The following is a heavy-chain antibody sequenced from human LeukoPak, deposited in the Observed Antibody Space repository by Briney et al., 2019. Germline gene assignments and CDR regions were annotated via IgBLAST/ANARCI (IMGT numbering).Heavy chain of an antibody. D-gene: IGHD2-15*01. V-gene: IGHV1-2*06. J-gene: IGHJ6*03. Sequence: GASVKVSCKACGYTFTGYYMHWVRQAPGQGLEWMGRINPNSGGTNYAQKFQGRVTMTRDTSISTAYMELSRLRSDDTAVYYCARGPYCSGGSCYPPHYYYYYYMHVWGKGTTVTASS. CDR3: ARGPYCSGGSCYPPHYYYYYYMHV. CDR1: GYTFTGYY. CDR2: INPNSGGT.